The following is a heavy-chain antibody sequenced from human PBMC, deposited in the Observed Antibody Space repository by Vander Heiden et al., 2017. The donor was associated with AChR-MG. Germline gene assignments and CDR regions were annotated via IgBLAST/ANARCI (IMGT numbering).Heavy chain of an antibody. D-gene: IGHD1-26*01. V-gene: IGHV4-59*01. CDR1: GGSISSYY. CDR2: IYYSGST. CDR3: ARIDRRGGATTIDY. Sequence: QAQLQASGPGLVKPSETLFLTCTVSGGSISSYYWSWIRQPPGKGLEWIGYIYYSGSTNYNPSLKSRVTISVDTSKNQFSLKLSSVTAADTAVYYCARIDRRGGATTIDYWGQGTLVTVSS. J-gene: IGHJ4*02.